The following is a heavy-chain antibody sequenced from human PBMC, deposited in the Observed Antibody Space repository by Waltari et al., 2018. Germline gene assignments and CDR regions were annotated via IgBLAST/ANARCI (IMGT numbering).Heavy chain of an antibody. D-gene: IGHD2-15*01. CDR1: GGSFSGYY. J-gene: IGHJ4*02. CDR2: INHSGST. CDR3: ARGLGNVVVVAGEH. V-gene: IGHV4-34*01. Sequence: QVQLQQWGAGLLKPSETLSLTCAVYGGSFSGYYWSWIRQPPGKGLEWIGEINHSGSTNYNPSLKSRVTISVDTSKNQFSLKLSSVTAADTAAYYCARGLGNVVVVAGEHWGQGTLVTVSS.